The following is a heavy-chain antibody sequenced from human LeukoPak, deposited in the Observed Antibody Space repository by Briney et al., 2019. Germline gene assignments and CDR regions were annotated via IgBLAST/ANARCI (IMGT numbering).Heavy chain of an antibody. J-gene: IGHJ4*02. D-gene: IGHD5-24*01. CDR1: GGSFSGYY. CDR2: INHSGST. CDR3: ARSRLHPIIFDY. Sequence: ETLSLTCAVSGGSFSGYYWSWIRQPPGKGLEWIGEINHSGSTNFNPSLKSRVTISVDTSKNQFSLNLSSMTAADTAVYYCARSRLHPIIFDYWGQGALVTVSS. V-gene: IGHV4-34*01.